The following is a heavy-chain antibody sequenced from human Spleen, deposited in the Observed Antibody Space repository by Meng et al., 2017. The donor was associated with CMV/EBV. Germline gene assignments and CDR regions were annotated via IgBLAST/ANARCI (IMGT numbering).Heavy chain of an antibody. Sequence: GESLKISCAASGFIVSSNYMNWVRQAPGKGLEWVSVIYSGGSTYYADSVKGRFTISRDSSKNTLYVQMNSLRAEDTAVYYCASLEGSYWYFELWGRGTLVTVSS. CDR3: ASLEGSYWYFEL. CDR1: GFIVSSNY. D-gene: IGHD1-1*01. J-gene: IGHJ2*01. V-gene: IGHV3-66*02. CDR2: IYSGGST.